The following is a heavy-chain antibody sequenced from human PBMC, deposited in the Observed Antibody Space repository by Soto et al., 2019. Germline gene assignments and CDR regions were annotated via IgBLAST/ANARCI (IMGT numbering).Heavy chain of an antibody. J-gene: IGHJ6*03. V-gene: IGHV4-34*01. CDR3: ARDVVVVPAAINYMDV. CDR1: GGSFSGYY. Sequence: SETLSLTCAVYGGSFSGYYWSWIRQPPGKGLEWIGEINHSGSTNYNPSLKSRVAISVDTSKNQFSLKLSSVTAADTAVYYCARDVVVVPAAINYMDVWGKGTTVTVSS. CDR2: INHSGST. D-gene: IGHD2-2*02.